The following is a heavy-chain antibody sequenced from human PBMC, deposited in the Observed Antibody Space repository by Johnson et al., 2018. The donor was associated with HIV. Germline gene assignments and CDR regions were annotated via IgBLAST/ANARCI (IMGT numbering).Heavy chain of an antibody. CDR2: ISYDGSNK. V-gene: IGHV3-30-3*01. J-gene: IGHJ3*02. Sequence: QVQLVESGGGVVQPGTSLRLSCAASGFTFSSYAMHWVRQAPGKGLEWVAVISYDGSNKYYADSVKGRFTISRDNSKNTLYLQMNNLRTEDTAVYYCARTRQGAFDIWGQGTMVTVSS. CDR3: ARTRQGAFDI. CDR1: GFTFSSYA.